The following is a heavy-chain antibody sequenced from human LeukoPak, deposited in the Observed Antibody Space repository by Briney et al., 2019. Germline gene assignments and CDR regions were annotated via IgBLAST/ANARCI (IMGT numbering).Heavy chain of an antibody. Sequence: ASVKVSCKASGYTFTSYAMHWVRQAPGQRLEWMGWINAGNGNTKCSQKFQGRVTITRDTSASTAYMELSSLRSEDTAVYYCARGEQWLPFDYWGQGTLVTVSS. J-gene: IGHJ4*02. V-gene: IGHV1-3*01. CDR2: INAGNGNT. CDR3: ARGEQWLPFDY. CDR1: GYTFTSYA. D-gene: IGHD6-19*01.